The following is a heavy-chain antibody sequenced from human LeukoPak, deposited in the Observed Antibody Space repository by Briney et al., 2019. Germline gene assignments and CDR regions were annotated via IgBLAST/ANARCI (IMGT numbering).Heavy chain of an antibody. CDR1: EFSFTSYS. CDR3: ARGAWTAYYFDY. D-gene: IGHD3/OR15-3a*01. J-gene: IGHJ4*02. Sequence: GGSLRLSCAASEFSFTSYSMNWVRQAPGKGLEWVSYISSSSSTRYHADSVKGRFTISRDNAKNSLYLQMNSLRAEDTAVYYCARGAWTAYYFDYWGQGTLVTVSS. CDR2: ISSSSSTR. V-gene: IGHV3-48*04.